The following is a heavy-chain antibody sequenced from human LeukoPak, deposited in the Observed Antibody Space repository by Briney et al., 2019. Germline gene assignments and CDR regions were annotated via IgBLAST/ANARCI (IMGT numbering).Heavy chain of an antibody. J-gene: IGHJ6*04. CDR1: GGTFSSYA. Sequence: ASVKVSCKASGGTFSSYAISWVRQAPGQGLEWMGGIIPIFGTANYAQKFQGRVTITADKSTSTAYMELSSLRSEDTAVYYCARVNPEYDYVWGSYRYSPMDVWGKGTTVTVSS. D-gene: IGHD3-16*02. V-gene: IGHV1-69*06. CDR3: ARVNPEYDYVWGSYRYSPMDV. CDR2: IIPIFGTA.